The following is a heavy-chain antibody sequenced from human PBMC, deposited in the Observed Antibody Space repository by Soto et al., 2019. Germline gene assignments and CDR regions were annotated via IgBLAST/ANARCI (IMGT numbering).Heavy chain of an antibody. D-gene: IGHD3-3*01. Sequence: SETLSLTCTVYGGSFSCYYWSWIRQPPGKGLEWIGEINHSGSTNYNPSLKSRVTISADTSKNQFSLKLSSVTAADTAVYYCAKRGRFLSYFDYWGQGTLVTVSS. CDR3: AKRGRFLSYFDY. CDR1: GGSFSCYY. J-gene: IGHJ4*02. V-gene: IGHV4-34*01. CDR2: INHSGST.